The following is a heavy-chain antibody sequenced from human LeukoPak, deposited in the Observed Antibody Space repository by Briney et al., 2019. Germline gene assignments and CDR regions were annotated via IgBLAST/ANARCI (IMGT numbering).Heavy chain of an antibody. Sequence: SETLSLTCTVSGGSISSSSYYWGWIRQPPGKGLEWIGSIYYSGSTYYNPSLKSRVTISVDTSKNQFSLKLSSVTAADTAVYYCARAKQGRNYYGSGSYPDYWGQGTLVTVSS. CDR1: GGSISSSSYY. CDR2: IYYSGST. CDR3: ARAKQGRNYYGSGSYPDY. J-gene: IGHJ4*02. D-gene: IGHD3-10*01. V-gene: IGHV4-39*07.